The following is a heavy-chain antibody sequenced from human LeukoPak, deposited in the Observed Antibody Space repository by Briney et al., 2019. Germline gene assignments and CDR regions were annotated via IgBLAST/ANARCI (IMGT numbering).Heavy chain of an antibody. CDR2: ISGSGGST. CDR3: AKGGVVPAAILLWFDP. CDR1: GFTFSSYA. Sequence: QPGGSLRLSCAASGFTFSSYAMSWVRQAPGKGLERVSAISGSGGSTYYADSVKGRFTISRDNSKNTLYLQVNSLRAEDTAVYYCAKGGVVPAAILLWFDPWGQGTLVTVSS. J-gene: IGHJ5*02. V-gene: IGHV3-23*01. D-gene: IGHD2-2*01.